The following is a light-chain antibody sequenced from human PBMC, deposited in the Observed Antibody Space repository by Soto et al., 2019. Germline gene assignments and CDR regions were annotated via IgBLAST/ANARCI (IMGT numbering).Light chain of an antibody. CDR3: QQRGTWPPVIS. CDR1: KSVSTY. Sequence: EIVLTHSPGTLSLSPGERATLSCRASKSVSTYFAWIQQKPGQAPRLLIYGASKRADGIPARFSGSESGTDFTLTISSLEPEDFGIYYCQQRGTWPPVISFGQGTRLEIK. V-gene: IGKV3-11*01. J-gene: IGKJ5*01. CDR2: GAS.